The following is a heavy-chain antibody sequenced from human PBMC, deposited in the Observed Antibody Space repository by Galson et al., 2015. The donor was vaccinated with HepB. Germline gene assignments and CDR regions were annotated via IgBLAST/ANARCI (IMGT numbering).Heavy chain of an antibody. CDR3: AKDLGYSPVSTRGRFDY. V-gene: IGHV3-23*01. CDR1: EFTFSNYG. Sequence: SLRLSCAASEFTFSNYGMTWVRQAPGKGLEWVSSIGASGGGTFYADSVRGRFTISRDNSKNTLYLQMNSLRAKDTALYYCAKDLGYSPVSTRGRFDYWGQGTLVTVSS. D-gene: IGHD3-16*01. J-gene: IGHJ4*02. CDR2: IGASGGGT.